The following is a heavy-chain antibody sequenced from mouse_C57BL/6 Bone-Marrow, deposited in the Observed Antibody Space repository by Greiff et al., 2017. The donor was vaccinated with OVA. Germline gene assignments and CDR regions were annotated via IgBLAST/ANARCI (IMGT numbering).Heavy chain of an antibody. CDR3: TTLGYGNYDFDY. D-gene: IGHD2-1*01. J-gene: IGHJ2*01. CDR2: IDPEDGDT. V-gene: IGHV14-1*01. Sequence: VQLQQSGAELVRPGASVKLSCTASGFNIKDCYMHWVKQRPEQGLEWIGRIDPEDGDTEYAPNFQGKATMTADTSSNTAYLQLSGLISEDTAVYYCTTLGYGNYDFDYWGQGTTLTVSS. CDR1: GFNIKDCY.